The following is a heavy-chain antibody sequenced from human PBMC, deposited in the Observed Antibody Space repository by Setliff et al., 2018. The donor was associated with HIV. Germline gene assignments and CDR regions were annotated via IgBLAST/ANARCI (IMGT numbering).Heavy chain of an antibody. CDR2: ISHSGGT. Sequence: PSETLSLTCTVSGGSISRGGYYWNWIRQLPGQGLEWMGYISHSGGTYYNPSLEGRVSLSVDTSKNQFSLHLSSVTAADTAMYYCARFISGKNGVDIGGPGTMVTV. CDR1: GGSISRGGYY. D-gene: IGHD2-8*01. CDR3: ARFISGKNGVDI. V-gene: IGHV4-31*03. J-gene: IGHJ3*02.